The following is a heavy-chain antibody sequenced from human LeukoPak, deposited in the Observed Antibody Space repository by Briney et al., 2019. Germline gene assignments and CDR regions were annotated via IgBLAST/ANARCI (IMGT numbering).Heavy chain of an antibody. CDR3: AKDSYYGSGYMDV. CDR2: ISWDGGST. J-gene: IGHJ6*03. Sequence: GGSLRLSCSASGFSFDDYAMHWVRQAPGKGLEWVSLISWDGGSTYYADSVKGRFTISRDNSKNSLYLQMNSLRAEDTVLYYCAKDSYYGSGYMDVWGKGTTVTVSS. V-gene: IGHV3-43D*03. D-gene: IGHD3-10*01. CDR1: GFSFDDYA.